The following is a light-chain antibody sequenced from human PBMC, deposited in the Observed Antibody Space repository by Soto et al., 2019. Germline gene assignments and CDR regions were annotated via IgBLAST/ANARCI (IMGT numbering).Light chain of an antibody. Sequence: QSALTQPPSASGSPGQSVTISCTGTSSDVGGYNYVSWYQQYPGKAPKVMIYEVSKRPSGVPDCFSGSKSGNTASLTVSGLQAEDEADYYCSSYAGSNNLVFGGGTKLTVL. CDR1: SSDVGGYNY. V-gene: IGLV2-8*01. J-gene: IGLJ2*01. CDR3: SSYAGSNNLV. CDR2: EVS.